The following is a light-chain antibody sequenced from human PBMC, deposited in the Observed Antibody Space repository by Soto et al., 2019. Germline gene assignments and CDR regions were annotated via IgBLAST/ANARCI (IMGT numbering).Light chain of an antibody. J-gene: IGLJ2*01. V-gene: IGLV4-60*02. Sequence: QPVLTQSSSASASLGSSVKLTCTLSSGHSSYIIAWHQQQPGKAPRYLMKLEGSGNYNKGSGVPDRFSGSSSGADRYLTISNLQFEDEADFYCETWDSNTHVFGGGTKLTVL. CDR2: LEGSGNY. CDR1: SGHSSYI. CDR3: ETWDSNTHV.